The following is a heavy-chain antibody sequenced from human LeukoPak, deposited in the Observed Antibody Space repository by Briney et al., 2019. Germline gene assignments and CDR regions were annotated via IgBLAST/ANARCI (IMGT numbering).Heavy chain of an antibody. J-gene: IGHJ3*02. CDR3: ARKLALGAFDI. CDR1: RFTFSSYW. CDR2: IKQDGSEK. Sequence: GGSLRLSCAASRFTFSSYWMSWVRQAPGKGLEWVANIKQDGSEKYYVDSVKGRFTISRDNAKNSLYLQMNSLRAEDTAVYYCARKLALGAFDIWGQGTMVTVSS. D-gene: IGHD6-6*01. V-gene: IGHV3-7*01.